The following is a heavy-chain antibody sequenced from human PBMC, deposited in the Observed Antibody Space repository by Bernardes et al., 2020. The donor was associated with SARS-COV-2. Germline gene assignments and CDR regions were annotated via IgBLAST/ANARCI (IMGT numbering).Heavy chain of an antibody. CDR1: GFAFSNYC. CDR3: ARSAGMDV. Sequence: GGSLRLSCAGSGFAFSNYCMTWVRQAPGKGLEWVANIKRDGSETYYVDSVKGRFTISRDNAKNLVFLQMNSLRAEDTAVFYCARSAGMDVLGQGTMVNVSS. CDR2: IKRDGSET. V-gene: IGHV3-7*03. J-gene: IGHJ6*02.